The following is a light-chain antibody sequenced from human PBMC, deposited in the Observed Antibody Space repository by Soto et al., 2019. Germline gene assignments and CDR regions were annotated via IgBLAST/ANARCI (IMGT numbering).Light chain of an antibody. CDR1: SSNIGSNT. CDR3: AALDDSRNGYV. V-gene: IGLV1-44*01. Sequence: QSVLTQPPSASGTPGQRVTISCSGSSSNIGSNTVNWYQQLPGTAPKLLIYSNNQRPSGVPGRFSGSKSGTSDSLAISGLQSEDEADYYCAALDDSRNGYVFGTGTKLTVL. J-gene: IGLJ1*01. CDR2: SNN.